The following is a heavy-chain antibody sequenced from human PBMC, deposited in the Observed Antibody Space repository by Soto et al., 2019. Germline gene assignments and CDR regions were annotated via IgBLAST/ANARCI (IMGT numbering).Heavy chain of an antibody. D-gene: IGHD2-15*01. V-gene: IGHV5-51*01. J-gene: IGHJ6*03. CDR2: IYPGDSDT. CDR1: GYSFTSYW. CDR3: ARHVGYYYYYMDV. Sequence: PGESLKISCKGSGYSFTSYWIGWVRQMPGKGLEWMGIIYPGDSDTRYSPSFQGQVTISADKSISTAYLQWSSLKASDTAMYYWARHVGYYYYYMDVWGKGTTVTVSS.